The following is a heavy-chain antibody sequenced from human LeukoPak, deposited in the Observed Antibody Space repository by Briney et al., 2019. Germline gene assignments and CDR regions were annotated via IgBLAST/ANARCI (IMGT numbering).Heavy chain of an antibody. CDR2: INPSGGRT. CDR1: GYTFTSYY. V-gene: IGHV1-46*01. Sequence: ASVKVSCKASGYTFTSYYMHWVRQAPGQGLEWMGIINPSGGRTSYAQKFQGRVSMTRDMSTSTVYMELSSLRSEDTAVYYCARFPFRGEKYYYYYMDVWGKGTTVTVSS. CDR3: ARFPFRGEKYYYYYMDV. J-gene: IGHJ6*03. D-gene: IGHD3-16*01.